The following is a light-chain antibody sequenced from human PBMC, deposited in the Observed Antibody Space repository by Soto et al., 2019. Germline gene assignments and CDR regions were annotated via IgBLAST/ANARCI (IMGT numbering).Light chain of an antibody. V-gene: IGKV3-20*01. CDR2: GPS. J-gene: IGKJ5*01. CDR1: QSISSSF. Sequence: EIVLTQSPGTLSLSPGESATLSCRASQSISSSFFAWSQHTPGQAPRLLIYGPSNRATGIPDRFSGSGSGTDFTLTISRLEPEDFAVYYCQQYNNWPPITFGQGTRLEI. CDR3: QQYNNWPPIT.